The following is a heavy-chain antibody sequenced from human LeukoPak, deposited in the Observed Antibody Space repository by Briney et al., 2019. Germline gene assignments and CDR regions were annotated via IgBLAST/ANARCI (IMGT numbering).Heavy chain of an antibody. Sequence: PSETLSLTCSVSGGSISSNGYYWGWTRQPPGKGLECIVGIYYSGSAYYNPSLKSRVTIAVDTSKNQFSLKVTSVTAADTAVYYCARAYGARPYYYFDYWGQGTLVTVSS. J-gene: IGHJ4*02. D-gene: IGHD4-17*01. V-gene: IGHV4-39*01. CDR3: ARAYGARPYYYFDY. CDR2: IYYSGSA. CDR1: GGSISSNGYY.